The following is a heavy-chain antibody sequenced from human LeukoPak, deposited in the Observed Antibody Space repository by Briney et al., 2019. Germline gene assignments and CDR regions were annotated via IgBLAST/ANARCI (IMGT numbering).Heavy chain of an antibody. CDR3: ARENSGSHREFDY. V-gene: IGHV4-4*07. CDR1: GGSISSYY. D-gene: IGHD1-26*01. J-gene: IGHJ4*02. Sequence: SETLSLTCTVSGGSISSYYWSWIRQPAGKGLEWIGRIYTSGSTNYNASLKSRVSMSVDTSKNQFSLKLSSVTAADMAVFYCARENSGSHREFDYWGQGTLVTVSS. CDR2: IYTSGST.